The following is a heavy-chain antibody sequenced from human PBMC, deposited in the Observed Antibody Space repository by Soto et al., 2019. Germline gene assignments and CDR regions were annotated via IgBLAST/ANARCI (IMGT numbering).Heavy chain of an antibody. CDR2: INHSGST. Sequence: QMQLQQWGAGLLKPSETLSLTCAVYGGSFSGYYWTWIRQPPGTGLEWIGEINHSGSTNYNPSLKSRVTISVDTSKNQFSLKLTSVTAADTAVYYCARDKITGLFDYGGQGTLVTVSS. J-gene: IGHJ4*02. V-gene: IGHV4-34*01. D-gene: IGHD2-8*02. CDR3: ARDKITGLFDY. CDR1: GGSFSGYY.